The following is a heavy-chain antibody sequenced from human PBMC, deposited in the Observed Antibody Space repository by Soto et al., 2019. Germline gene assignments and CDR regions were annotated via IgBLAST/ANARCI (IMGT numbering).Heavy chain of an antibody. CDR2: ISRSGSDI. Sequence: GGSLRLSCAASGFTFSDYSMNWVRQAPGKGLEWVSYISRSGSDIYYADSVKGRFTISRDNAKNALFLQMNSLRAEDTAVYYCATVGYCSSTSCQTRYYYYGMDVWGQGTTVTVSS. CDR1: GFTFSDYS. V-gene: IGHV3-11*01. J-gene: IGHJ6*02. CDR3: ATVGYCSSTSCQTRYYYYGMDV. D-gene: IGHD2-2*03.